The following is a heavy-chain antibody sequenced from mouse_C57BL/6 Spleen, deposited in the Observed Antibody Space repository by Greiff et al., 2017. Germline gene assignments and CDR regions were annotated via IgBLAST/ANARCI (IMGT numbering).Heavy chain of an antibody. V-gene: IGHV1-80*01. CDR2: IYPGDGDT. J-gene: IGHJ4*01. CDR3: ARLWLRRDYYAMDY. Sequence: QLQQSGAELVKPGASVKISCKASGYAFSSYWMNWVKQRPGKGLEWIGQIYPGDGDTNYNGKFKGKATLTADKSSSTAYMQLSSLTSEDSAVYFCARLWLRRDYYAMDYWGQGTSVTVSS. D-gene: IGHD2-2*01. CDR1: GYAFSSYW.